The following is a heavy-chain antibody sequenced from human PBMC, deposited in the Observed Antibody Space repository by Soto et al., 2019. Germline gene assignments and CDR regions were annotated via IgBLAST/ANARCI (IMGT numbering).Heavy chain of an antibody. CDR2: TYYRSRWYN. V-gene: IGHV6-1*01. D-gene: IGHD3-16*01. CDR1: GGSFSVTSGA. CDR3: ARAFPYYVSSDSYLDY. J-gene: IGHJ4*02. Sequence: SQTLSLTCDISGGSFSVTSGALNWFSRSPWRGLEWLGRTYYRSRWYNDYAVSVRTRITVTPDTSKNQFSLHLNSVTPEDTAVYYCARAFPYYVSSDSYLDYWGQGALVTVSS.